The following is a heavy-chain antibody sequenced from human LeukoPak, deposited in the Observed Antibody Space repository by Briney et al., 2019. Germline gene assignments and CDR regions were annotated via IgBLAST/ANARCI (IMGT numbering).Heavy chain of an antibody. CDR1: GFTFSSYG. CDR2: IPYDGSNK. V-gene: IGHV3-30*02. Sequence: GGSLRLSCAASGFTFSSYGMHWVRQGPGKGLEWVAYIPYDGSNKYYAESVTGRFTISRDNSKNTLYLQMNSLRAEDTAVYYCAVHYYSYYYMDVWGKGTTVTVSS. J-gene: IGHJ6*03. CDR3: AVHYYSYYYMDV.